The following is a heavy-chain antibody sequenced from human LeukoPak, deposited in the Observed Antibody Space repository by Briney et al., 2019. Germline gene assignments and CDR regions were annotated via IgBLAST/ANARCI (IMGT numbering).Heavy chain of an antibody. J-gene: IGHJ4*02. CDR3: ARDRPPPRGYSYGPVDY. V-gene: IGHV3-48*04. CDR2: ISSSSSTI. D-gene: IGHD5-18*01. Sequence: GGSLRLSCAASGFTFSSYSMNWVRQAPGKGLEWVSYISSSSSTIYYADSVKGRFTISRDNAKNSLYLQMNSLRAEDTAVYYCARDRPPPRGYSYGPVDYWGQGTLVTVSS. CDR1: GFTFSSYS.